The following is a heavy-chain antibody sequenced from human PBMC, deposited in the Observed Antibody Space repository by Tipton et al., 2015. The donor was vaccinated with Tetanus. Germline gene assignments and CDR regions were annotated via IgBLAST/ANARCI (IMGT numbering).Heavy chain of an antibody. Sequence: SLRLSCEASGFTFNTYAMNWVRQAPGKGLEWVASITGRGDATYYSDSVKGRFTISRDNAKNSLFLQMTSLRAEDTAMYYCRAGSWLGGPGTLVTVSS. D-gene: IGHD5-18*01. CDR1: GFTFNTYA. V-gene: IGHV3-23*01. CDR3: RAGSWL. CDR2: ITGRGDAT. J-gene: IGHJ4*02.